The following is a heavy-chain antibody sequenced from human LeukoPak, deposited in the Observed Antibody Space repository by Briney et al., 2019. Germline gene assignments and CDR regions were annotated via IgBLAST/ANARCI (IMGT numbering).Heavy chain of an antibody. Sequence: SVKVSCKASGGTFSSYAISWVRQAPVQGLEWMGGIIPIFGTANYAQKFQGRVTITTDESTSTAYMELSSLRSEDTAVYYCAFFGELPYYYYGMDVWGQGTTVTVSS. D-gene: IGHD3-10*01. CDR2: IIPIFGTA. CDR3: AFFGELPYYYYGMDV. CDR1: GGTFSSYA. V-gene: IGHV1-69*05. J-gene: IGHJ6*02.